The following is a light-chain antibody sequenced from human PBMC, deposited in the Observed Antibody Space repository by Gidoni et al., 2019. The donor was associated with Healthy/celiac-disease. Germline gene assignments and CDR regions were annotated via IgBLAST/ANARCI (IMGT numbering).Light chain of an antibody. V-gene: IGLV2-23*01. CDR3: CSYAGSSTLV. Sequence: QSALTQPASVSGSPGQSITISCTGTSSDVGSYNLVSWYQPHPGKAPKLMIYEGSKRPSGGSTRFSGSKSGNTASLTISGLQAEDEADYYCCSYAGSSTLVFGGGTKLTVL. CDR2: EGS. J-gene: IGLJ2*01. CDR1: SSDVGSYNL.